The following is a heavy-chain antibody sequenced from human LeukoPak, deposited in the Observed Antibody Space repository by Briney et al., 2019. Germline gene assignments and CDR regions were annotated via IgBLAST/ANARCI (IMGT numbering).Heavy chain of an antibody. J-gene: IGHJ5*02. CDR3: ARANTAMVPNWFDP. D-gene: IGHD5-18*01. CDR1: GYSISSGYY. V-gene: IGHV4-38-2*02. Sequence: SETLSLTCTVSGYSISSGYYWGRIRQPPGKGLEWIGSIYHSGSTYYNPSLKSRVTISVDTSKNQFSLKLSSVTAADTAVYYCARANTAMVPNWFDPWGQGTLVTVSS. CDR2: IYHSGST.